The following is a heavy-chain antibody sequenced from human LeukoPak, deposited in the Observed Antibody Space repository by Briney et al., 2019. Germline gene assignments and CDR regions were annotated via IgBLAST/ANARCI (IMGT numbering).Heavy chain of an antibody. D-gene: IGHD3-22*01. CDR2: IYYSGST. Sequence: PSETLSLTCTVSGGSISSGGYYWSWIRQHPGKGLEWIGYIYYSGSTYYNPSLKSRVTISVDTSKNQFSLRLSSVTAADTGVYYCASYSSTYSKAFDYWGQGSLVTVSS. CDR1: GGSISSGGYY. V-gene: IGHV4-31*03. CDR3: ASYSSTYSKAFDY. J-gene: IGHJ4*02.